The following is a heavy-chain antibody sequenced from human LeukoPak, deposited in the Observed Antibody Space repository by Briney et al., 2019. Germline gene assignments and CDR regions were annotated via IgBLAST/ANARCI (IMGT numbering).Heavy chain of an antibody. D-gene: IGHD3-10*01. J-gene: IGHJ6*03. CDR1: GFTFSSYG. V-gene: IGHV3-30*02. CDR3: AKDPITMVRGVIITYYYYYMDV. CDR2: IRYDGSNK. Sequence: GGSLRLSCAASGFTFSSYGMHWVRQAPGKGLEWVAFIRYDGSNKYYADSVKGRFTISRDNSKNTLYLQMNSLRAEDTAVCYCAKDPITMVRGVIITYYYYYMDVWGKGTTVTVSS.